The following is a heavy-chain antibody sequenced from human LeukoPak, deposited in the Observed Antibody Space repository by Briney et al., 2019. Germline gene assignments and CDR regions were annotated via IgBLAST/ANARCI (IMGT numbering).Heavy chain of an antibody. J-gene: IGHJ4*02. CDR3: ARDANYGDYCIDY. D-gene: IGHD4-17*01. CDR1: GFTFSSYG. Sequence: GRSLRLSCAASGFTFSSYGTHWVRQAPGKGLEWVAVIWDVGSNKYYADSVKGRFTISRDNSKNTLYLQMNSLRAEDTAVYYCARDANYGDYCIDYWGQGTLVTVSS. CDR2: IWDVGSNK. V-gene: IGHV3-33*01.